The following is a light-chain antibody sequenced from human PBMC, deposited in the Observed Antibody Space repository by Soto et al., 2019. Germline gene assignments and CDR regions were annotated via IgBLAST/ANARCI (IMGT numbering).Light chain of an antibody. CDR3: QQYTNWPRTYT. V-gene: IGKV3-15*01. J-gene: IGKJ2*01. CDR2: GAS. CDR1: QSVSSS. Sequence: EIVMTQSPATLSVSPGERPTLSCRASQSVSSSLAWYQQKPGQAPSLLIYGASSRATGVPARFSGSGSGTEFTLTISSLQSEDIAVYSCQQYTNWPRTYTFGQGTKLEIK.